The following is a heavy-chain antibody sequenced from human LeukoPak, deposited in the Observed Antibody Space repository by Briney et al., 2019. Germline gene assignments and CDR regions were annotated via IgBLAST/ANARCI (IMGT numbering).Heavy chain of an antibody. D-gene: IGHD3-10*01. J-gene: IGHJ4*02. CDR1: GYTFTSYY. CDR3: ARRGYGSGSYSDY. Sequence: ASVKVSCKASGYTFTSYYMYWVLQAPGQGLEWMGWINPHSGVTNSAQKFQGRVTLTRDTSISTAYMELSRLRSDDSAVYYCARRGYGSGSYSDYWGQGTLVTVSS. CDR2: INPHSGVT. V-gene: IGHV1-2*02.